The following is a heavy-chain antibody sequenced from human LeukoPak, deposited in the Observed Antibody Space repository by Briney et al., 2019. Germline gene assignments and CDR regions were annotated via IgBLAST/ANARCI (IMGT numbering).Heavy chain of an antibody. CDR2: IYTSEST. Sequence: SETLSLTCAVSGGSISNYYWSWIRQPAGKGLEWIGRIYTSESTNYNPSLKSRVTMSLDTSKSQFSLKLSSVTAADTAVYYCARGGSCSSTSCSFDYWGQGTLVTVSS. J-gene: IGHJ4*02. D-gene: IGHD2-2*01. V-gene: IGHV4-4*07. CDR3: ARGGSCSSTSCSFDY. CDR1: GGSISNYY.